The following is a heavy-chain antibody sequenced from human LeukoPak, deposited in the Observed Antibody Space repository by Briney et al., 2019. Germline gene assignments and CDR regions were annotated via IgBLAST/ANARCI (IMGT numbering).Heavy chain of an antibody. J-gene: IGHJ3*02. Sequence: GGSLRLSCAASGFTFNSFAMSWVRQAPGRGLEWVSSITAGDDRTYYADSVQGRFTISRDNSKNILYLEINSLRAEDTAEYSCAKDQFGLPNGPGDAFDIWGPGTMVIVSS. D-gene: IGHD3-16*01. CDR2: ITAGDDRT. V-gene: IGHV3-23*01. CDR3: AKDQFGLPNGPGDAFDI. CDR1: GFTFNSFA.